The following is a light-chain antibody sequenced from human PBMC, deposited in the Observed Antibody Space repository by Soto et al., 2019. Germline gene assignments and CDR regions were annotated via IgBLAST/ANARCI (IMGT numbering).Light chain of an antibody. CDR1: KLGDKH. J-gene: IGLJ1*01. Sequence: SYELTQPPSVSVSPGQTASITCSGGKLGDKHACWYQQKPGQSPVLVIYQDSKRPSGIPERFSGSNSGNTATLTISGTHAMDEADYYCQAWDSSTAVFGTGTKVTVL. CDR3: QAWDSSTAV. CDR2: QDS. V-gene: IGLV3-1*01.